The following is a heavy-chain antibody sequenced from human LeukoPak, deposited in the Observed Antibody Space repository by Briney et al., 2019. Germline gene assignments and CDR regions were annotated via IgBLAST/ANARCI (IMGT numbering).Heavy chain of an antibody. V-gene: IGHV7-4-1*04. Sequence: GASVKVSCKASGYTFTSYILNWVRQAPGQGLECMGWINTNTGNPTYAQGFTGRFVFSLDTSVSMAYLQISSLKAEDTALYYCARASTPKVGATIYYFDYWGQGTLVTVSS. CDR2: INTNTGNP. CDR3: ARASTPKVGATIYYFDY. J-gene: IGHJ4*02. CDR1: GYTFTSYI. D-gene: IGHD1-26*01.